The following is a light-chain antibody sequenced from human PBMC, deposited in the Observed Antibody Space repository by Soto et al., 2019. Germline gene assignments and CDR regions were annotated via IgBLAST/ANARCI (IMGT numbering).Light chain of an antibody. J-gene: IGLJ1*01. CDR3: SSYTSSSLYV. Sequence: QSVLTQPASVSGSPGQSITISCTGTSSDVGGYNYVSWYQQLPGKAPKLMIYDVSDRPSGVSNRFSGSKSGNTASLTISGLQAEEEADYYCSSYTSSSLYVFGTGTKLTVL. CDR2: DVS. V-gene: IGLV2-14*01. CDR1: SSDVGGYNY.